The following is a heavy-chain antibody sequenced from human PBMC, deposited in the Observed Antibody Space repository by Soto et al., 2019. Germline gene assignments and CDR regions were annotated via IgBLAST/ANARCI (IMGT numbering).Heavy chain of an antibody. CDR3: ARSKVTVITPNWFDP. J-gene: IGHJ5*02. CDR2: IYYSGST. CDR1: GGSISSYY. D-gene: IGHD3-22*01. V-gene: IGHV4-59*01. Sequence: SETLSITCTVSGGSISSYYWSWIRQPPGKGLEWIGYIYYSGSTNYNPSLKSRVTISVDTSKNQFSLKLSSVTAADTAVYYCARSKVTVITPNWFDPWGQGTLVTVSS.